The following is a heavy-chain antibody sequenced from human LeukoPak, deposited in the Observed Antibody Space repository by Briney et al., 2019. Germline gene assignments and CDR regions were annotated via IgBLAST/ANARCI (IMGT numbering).Heavy chain of an antibody. J-gene: IGHJ4*02. CDR1: GFTFSSYW. CDR3: ARGTIAAAGYYYFDY. V-gene: IGHV3-7*04. D-gene: IGHD6-13*01. Sequence: GGSLRLSCAASGFTFSSYWMSWVRQAPGKGLEWVANIKQGGSEKYYVDSVKGRFTISRDNAKNSLYLQMNSLRAEDTAVYYCARGTIAAAGYYYFDYWGQGTQVTVSS. CDR2: IKQGGSEK.